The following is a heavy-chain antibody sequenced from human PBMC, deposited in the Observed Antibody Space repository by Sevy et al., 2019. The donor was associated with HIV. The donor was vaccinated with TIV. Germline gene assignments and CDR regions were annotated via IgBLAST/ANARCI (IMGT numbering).Heavy chain of an antibody. V-gene: IGHV3-30-3*01. Sequence: GGSLRLSCAASGFTFSSFAMHWVRQAPGKGLEWVAVKSYDGSSKYYPDSVKGRFTISRDNAKNTLYLQMNRLRPEDTAVYFCAILGVDCVSTNCYGMRSLSFDFWGQGTLVTVSS. CDR1: GFTFSSFA. CDR2: KSYDGSSK. J-gene: IGHJ4*02. D-gene: IGHD2-2*01. CDR3: AILGVDCVSTNCYGMRSLSFDF.